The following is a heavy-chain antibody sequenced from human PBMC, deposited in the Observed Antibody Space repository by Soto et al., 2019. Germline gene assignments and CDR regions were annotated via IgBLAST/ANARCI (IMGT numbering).Heavy chain of an antibody. Sequence: PSETLSLTCPVSGGSISSGCYYWSWIRQHPGKGLEWIGYIYYSGSTYYNPSLKSRVTISVDTSKNQFSLKLSSVTAADTAVYYFASLGISPNCLDPWGKGTLGTVSS. J-gene: IGHJ5*02. V-gene: IGHV4-31*03. CDR1: GGSISSGCYY. D-gene: IGHD3-3*02. CDR2: IYYSGST. CDR3: ASLGISPNCLDP.